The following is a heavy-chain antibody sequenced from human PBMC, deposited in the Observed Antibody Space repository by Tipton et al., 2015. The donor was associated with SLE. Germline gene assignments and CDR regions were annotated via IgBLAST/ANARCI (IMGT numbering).Heavy chain of an antibody. V-gene: IGHV4-59*01. CDR3: ASERKGDWAAFDY. Sequence: TLSLTCTFSGGAISDYYWNWIRQPPGKGLEWIGNIYYSGSTSYNPSLKSRVTISIDTTKNHFSLKLSSVTAADTAMYYCASERKGDWAAFDYWGQGILVTVSS. J-gene: IGHJ4*02. CDR2: IYYSGST. CDR1: GGAISDYY. D-gene: IGHD3-16*01.